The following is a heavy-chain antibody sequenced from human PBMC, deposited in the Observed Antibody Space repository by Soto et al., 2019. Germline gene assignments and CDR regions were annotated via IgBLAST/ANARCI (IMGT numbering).Heavy chain of an antibody. CDR3: AKDSRQRGVRGADGY. D-gene: IGHD3-10*01. J-gene: IGHJ4*02. V-gene: IGHV3-23*01. CDR2: ISGSGGST. CDR1: GFTFSSYA. Sequence: EVQLLESGGGLVQPGGSLSLSCVASGFTFSSYAMSWVRQAPGKGLEWVSAISGSGGSTYYADSVKGRFTISRDNSKNTLYLQMSSRRAEETAVYYCAKDSRQRGVRGADGYWGQGTLVTVSS.